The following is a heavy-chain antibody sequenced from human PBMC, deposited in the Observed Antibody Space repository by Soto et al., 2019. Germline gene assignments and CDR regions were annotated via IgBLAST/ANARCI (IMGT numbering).Heavy chain of an antibody. J-gene: IGHJ6*02. CDR3: ARLEQLRLLDYYYYAMVV. CDR2: IYPGDSDT. D-gene: IGHD3-16*01. Sequence: PGESLRMSCNGSGYSLTSYWVVLVRQMPGKGLEWMGIIYPGDSDTRYSPSFQGQVTFSADKSISTAYLQWSSLKASDTALYYCARLEQLRLLDYYYYAMVVWGQGTTVTVSS. CDR1: GYSLTSYW. V-gene: IGHV5-51*01.